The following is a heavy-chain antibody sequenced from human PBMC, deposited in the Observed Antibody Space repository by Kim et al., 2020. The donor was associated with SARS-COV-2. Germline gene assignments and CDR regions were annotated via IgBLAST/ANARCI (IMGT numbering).Heavy chain of an antibody. CDR3: ARDLVVVPAASGFDY. V-gene: IGHV1-46*01. J-gene: IGHJ4*02. D-gene: IGHD2-2*01. Sequence: RFQGRSTMTKDTSTSTGYMELSSLRSEDTAVYYCARDLVVVPAASGFDYWGQGTLVTVSS.